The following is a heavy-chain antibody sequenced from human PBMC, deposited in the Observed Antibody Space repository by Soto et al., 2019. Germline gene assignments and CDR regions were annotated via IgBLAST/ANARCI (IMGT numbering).Heavy chain of an antibody. CDR3: ARGRDPYYYGMDV. V-gene: IGHV3-33*01. CDR1: GFTFSSYG. CDR2: IWYDGSNK. J-gene: IGHJ6*02. Sequence: QVQLVESGGGVVQPGRSLRLSCAASGFTFSSYGMHWVRQAPGKGLEWVAVIWYDGSNKYYADSVKGRFTISRDNSKNTLYLQMNSLRAEDTAVCYCARGRDPYYYGMDVWGQGTTVTVSS.